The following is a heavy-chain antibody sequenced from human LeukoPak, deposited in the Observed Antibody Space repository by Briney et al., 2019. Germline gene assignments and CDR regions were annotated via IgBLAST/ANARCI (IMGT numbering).Heavy chain of an antibody. CDR1: GFTFSSYS. J-gene: IGHJ6*03. Sequence: GGSLRLSCAASGFTFSSYSMNWVRQAPGKGLEWVSSISSSSSYIYYADSVKGRFTIPRDNAKNSLYLQMNSPRAEDTAVYYCARAPHCGGDCYLYYYYMDVWGKGTTVTVSS. V-gene: IGHV3-21*01. CDR3: ARAPHCGGDCYLYYYYMDV. CDR2: ISSSSSYI. D-gene: IGHD2-21*02.